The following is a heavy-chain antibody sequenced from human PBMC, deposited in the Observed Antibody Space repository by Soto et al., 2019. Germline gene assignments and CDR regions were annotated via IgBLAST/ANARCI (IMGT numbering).Heavy chain of an antibody. Sequence: PGGSLRLSCAVSQFAFSSHSMNWVRQAPGKGLEWVSSISSGSTYIYYADSVKGRFTISRDNAKNSLYLQMNSLRAEDTAIYYCVSPTYDFSQGPFDYWGQGTLVTVSS. D-gene: IGHD3-3*01. V-gene: IGHV3-21*01. CDR3: VSPTYDFSQGPFDY. CDR2: ISSGSTYI. CDR1: QFAFSSHS. J-gene: IGHJ4*02.